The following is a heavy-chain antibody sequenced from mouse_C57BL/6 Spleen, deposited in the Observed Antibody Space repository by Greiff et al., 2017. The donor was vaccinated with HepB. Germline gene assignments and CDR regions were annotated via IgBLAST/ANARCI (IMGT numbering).Heavy chain of an antibody. V-gene: IGHV1-54*01. D-gene: IGHD2-2*01. CDR3: AREGYDEAWFAY. CDR2: INPGSGGT. Sequence: LQESGAELVRPGTSVKVSCKASGYAFTNYLIEWVKQRPGQGLEWIGVINPGSGGTNYNEKFKGKATLTADKSSSTAYMQLSSLTSEDSAVYFCAREGYDEAWFAYWGQGTLVTVSA. J-gene: IGHJ3*01. CDR1: GYAFTNYL.